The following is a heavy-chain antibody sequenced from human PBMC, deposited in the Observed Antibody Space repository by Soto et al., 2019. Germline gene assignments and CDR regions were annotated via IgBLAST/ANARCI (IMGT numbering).Heavy chain of an antibody. V-gene: IGHV3-74*01. CDR1: GFTFSSYW. J-gene: IGHJ4*02. CDR2: INSDGSST. Sequence: GGSLRLSCAASGFTFSSYWMHWVRQAPGKGLVWVSRINSDGSSTSYADSVKGRFTISRDNSKNILYLQMTGLRDEDAAIYYCAKTSGESYPESRVFDSWGQGTRVTVSS. CDR3: AKTSGESYPESRVFDS. D-gene: IGHD1-26*01.